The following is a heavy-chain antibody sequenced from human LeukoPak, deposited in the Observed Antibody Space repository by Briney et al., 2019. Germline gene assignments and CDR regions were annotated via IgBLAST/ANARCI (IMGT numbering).Heavy chain of an antibody. J-gene: IGHJ4*02. V-gene: IGHV4-39*07. CDR1: GGSISSSSYY. CDR2: IYYSGST. Sequence: PSETLSLTCTVSGGSISSSSYYWGWIRQPPGKGLEWIGSIYYSGSTYYNPSLKSRVTISVDTSKNQFSLKLSSVTAADTAVYYCARSRPEYQLLHNMGGGCFDYWGQGTLVTVSS. CDR3: ARSRPEYQLLHNMGGGCFDY. D-gene: IGHD2-2*01.